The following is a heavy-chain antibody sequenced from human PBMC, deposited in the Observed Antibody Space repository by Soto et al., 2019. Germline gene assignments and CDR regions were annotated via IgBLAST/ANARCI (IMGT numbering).Heavy chain of an antibody. Sequence: PGGPLRLSCAVSGFTFSSHAMSWVRQAPGKGLECVSSSTGSGGSTYYADSVKGRFTISRDKSKNTLYLQMNSLRGEDTAVYYCAKDLQFSGWLSAQTFDYWGQGTQVTVSS. CDR3: AKDLQFSGWLSAQTFDY. CDR2: STGSGGST. CDR1: GFTFSSHA. J-gene: IGHJ4*02. V-gene: IGHV3-23*01. D-gene: IGHD6-19*01.